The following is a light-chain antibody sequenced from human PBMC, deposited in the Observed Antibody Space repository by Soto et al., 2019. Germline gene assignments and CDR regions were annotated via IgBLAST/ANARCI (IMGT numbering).Light chain of an antibody. Sequence: DIQLTQSPSALSAAVGDRVTITCRASQGISNYLAWYQQKPGKAPKLLIYAASTLQSGVPSRFSGSGSGTDFTLTIASLQPEDVATYFCQKSNSAPVPFGQGTKLEI. J-gene: IGKJ2*01. CDR2: AAS. CDR1: QGISNY. V-gene: IGKV1-27*01. CDR3: QKSNSAPVP.